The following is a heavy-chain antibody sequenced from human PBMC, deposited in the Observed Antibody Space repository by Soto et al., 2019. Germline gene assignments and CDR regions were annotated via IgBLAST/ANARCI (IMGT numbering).Heavy chain of an antibody. Sequence: SETLSLTCTVSGGSISSGGYYWSWIRQHPGKGLEWIGYIYYSGSTYYNPSLKSRVTISVDTSKNQFSLKLSSVTAADTAVYYCARDHYYYDSSGSLRYFDNWGQGTLVTVPQ. CDR3: ARDHYYYDSSGSLRYFDN. J-gene: IGHJ4*02. D-gene: IGHD3-22*01. CDR2: IYYSGST. CDR1: GGSISSGGYY. V-gene: IGHV4-31*03.